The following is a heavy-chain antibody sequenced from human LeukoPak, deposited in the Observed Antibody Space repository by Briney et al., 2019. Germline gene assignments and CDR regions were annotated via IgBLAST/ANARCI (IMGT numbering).Heavy chain of an antibody. CDR2: ISERGGST. Sequence: GGSLRLSCVVSGITLSNYGMSWVRQAPGKGLEWVSGISERGGSTNYADSVKGRFIISRDTSKNTVYLQMNSLRVEDTTVYFCAKRGIVIRAVIIIGFHKEAYYFDYWGQGILVTVSS. CDR3: AKRGIVIRAVIIIGFHKEAYYFDY. V-gene: IGHV3-23*01. D-gene: IGHD3-10*01. CDR1: GITLSNYG. J-gene: IGHJ4*02.